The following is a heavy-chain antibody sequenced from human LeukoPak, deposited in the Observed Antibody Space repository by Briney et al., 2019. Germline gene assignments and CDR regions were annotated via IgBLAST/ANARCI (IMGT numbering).Heavy chain of an antibody. D-gene: IGHD5-24*01. Sequence: SVKVSCKASGGTFSSYAISWARQAPGQGLEWMGGIIPIFGTANYAQKFQGRVTITADESTSTAYMELSSLRSEDTAVYYCARDRRAGGYNTGPDYWGQGTLVTVSS. CDR2: IIPIFGTA. V-gene: IGHV1-69*01. J-gene: IGHJ4*02. CDR1: GGTFSSYA. CDR3: ARDRRAGGYNTGPDY.